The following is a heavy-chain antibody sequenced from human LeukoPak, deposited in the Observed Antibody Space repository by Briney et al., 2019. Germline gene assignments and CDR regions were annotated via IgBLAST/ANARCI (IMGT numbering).Heavy chain of an antibody. CDR1: GYTFTSYY. CDR3: AREEIYYDSSGYYYGPYFDY. J-gene: IGHJ4*02. Sequence: GASVKVSCKASGYTFTSYYMHWARQAPGQGLEWMGTINPSGGRTNYAQKFQGRVTMTRDTSTSAVYMELSSLRSEDTAVYYCAREEIYYDSSGYYYGPYFDYWGQGALVTVSS. V-gene: IGHV1-46*01. CDR2: INPSGGRT. D-gene: IGHD3-22*01.